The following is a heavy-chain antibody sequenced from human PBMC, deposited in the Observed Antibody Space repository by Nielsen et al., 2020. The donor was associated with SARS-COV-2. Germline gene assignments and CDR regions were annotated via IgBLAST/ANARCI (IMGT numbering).Heavy chain of an antibody. D-gene: IGHD6-13*01. J-gene: IGHJ2*01. Sequence: SETLSLTCTVSGGSISSYYLSWIRQPTGKGLEWIGYIYYSGSTNYNPSLKSRVTISVDTSKNQFSLKLSFVTAADTAVYYCARGAGYSSSWFREYLYFDLWGRGTLVTVSS. CDR3: ARGAGYSSSWFREYLYFDL. CDR1: GGSISSYY. CDR2: IYYSGST. V-gene: IGHV4-59*01.